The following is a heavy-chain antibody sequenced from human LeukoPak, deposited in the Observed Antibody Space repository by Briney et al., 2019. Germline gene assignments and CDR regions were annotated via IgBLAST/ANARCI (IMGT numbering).Heavy chain of an antibody. CDR3: AKVGNRYFDY. D-gene: IGHD1-14*01. J-gene: IGHJ4*02. V-gene: IGHV3-23*01. CDR2: ISGSGGSA. CDR1: GFTFSSYA. Sequence: GGSLRLSCAASGFTFSSYAMSWVRQAPGKGLEWVSAISGSGGSAYYADSVKGRFTISRGNSKNTLYLQMNSLRAEDTAVYYCAKVGNRYFDYWGQGTLVTVSS.